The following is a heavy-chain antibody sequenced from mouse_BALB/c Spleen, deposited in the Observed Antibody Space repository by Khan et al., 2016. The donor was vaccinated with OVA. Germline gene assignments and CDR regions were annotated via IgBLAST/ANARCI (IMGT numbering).Heavy chain of an antibody. CDR3: ARSGDRGFAY. J-gene: IGHJ3*01. V-gene: IGHV1-18*01. Sequence: EVQLQQSGPELVKPGDSMKISCKASGYSFTDYTLNWVKQSHGKTLEWIGLINPYNGVSNYNQKFKGKATLTVDKSSSTAYMELLSLTSEDSADYYGARSGDRGFAYWGQGTLVTVSA. CDR1: GYSFTDYT. D-gene: IGHD3-2*01. CDR2: INPYNGVS.